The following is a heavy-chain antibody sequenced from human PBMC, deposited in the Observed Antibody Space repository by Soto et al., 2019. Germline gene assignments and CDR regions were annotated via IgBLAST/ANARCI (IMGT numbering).Heavy chain of an antibody. CDR3: AKGGGPAFWPYYMDV. Sequence: GGSLRLSCAASGFTFSSYAMSWVRQAPGKGLEWVSAISGSGGSTYYADSVKGRFTISRDNSKNTLYLQMNSLRAEDTAVYYCAKGGGPAFWPYYMDVWGKGTTVTVSS. D-gene: IGHD2-2*01. CDR2: ISGSGGST. CDR1: GFTFSSYA. V-gene: IGHV3-23*01. J-gene: IGHJ6*03.